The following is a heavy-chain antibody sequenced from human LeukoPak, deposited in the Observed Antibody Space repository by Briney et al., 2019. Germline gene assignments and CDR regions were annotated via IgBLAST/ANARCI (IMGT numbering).Heavy chain of an antibody. J-gene: IGHJ4*02. V-gene: IGHV4-38-2*02. CDR1: GYSISSGYY. CDR2: IYHSGST. CDR3: ARGTGPFHYFDY. Sequence: PSETLSLTCTVSGYSISSGYYWGWIRQPPGKGLEWIGSIYHSGSTYYNPSLKSRVTISVDTSKNQFSLKLSSVTAADTAVYYCARGTGPFHYFDYWGQGTLVTVSS. D-gene: IGHD1-1*01.